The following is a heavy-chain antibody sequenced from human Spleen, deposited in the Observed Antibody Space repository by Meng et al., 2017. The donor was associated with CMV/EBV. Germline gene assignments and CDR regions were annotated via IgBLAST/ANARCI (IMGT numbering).Heavy chain of an antibody. CDR3: AKSPPFLFDP. Sequence: GGSLRLSCAASGFTFSSYAMSWVRQAPGKGLEWVSAISGSGGSTYYADSVTGRLTISRDNFKNTLYLQMKGLRAEDTAVYYCAKSPPFLFDPWGQGTLVTVSS. CDR2: ISGSGGST. CDR1: GFTFSSYA. J-gene: IGHJ5*02. V-gene: IGHV3-23*01.